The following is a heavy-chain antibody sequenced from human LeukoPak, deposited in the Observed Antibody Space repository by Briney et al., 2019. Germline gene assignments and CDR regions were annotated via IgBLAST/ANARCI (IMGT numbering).Heavy chain of an antibody. CDR2: IRCDGSNR. D-gene: IGHD2-2*01. J-gene: IGHJ4*02. CDR3: GRDACYDYPRFGY. CDR1: GFTFSGFG. Sequence: GGSLRLSCAASGFTFSGFGMHWVRPAPGKGLEWVAYIRCDGSNRYYTDSVRGRFTISRDKSKTTLYLRKNSLRAEDTAVYYCGRDACYDYPRFGYWGKGTRVTV. V-gene: IGHV3-30*02.